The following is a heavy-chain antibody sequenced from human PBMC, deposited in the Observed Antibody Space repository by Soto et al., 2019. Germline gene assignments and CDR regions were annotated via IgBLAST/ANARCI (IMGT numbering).Heavy chain of an antibody. J-gene: IGHJ4*02. CDR1: GFTFSIYG. D-gene: IGHD3-10*01. V-gene: IGHV3-23*01. Sequence: EVQLLESGGGLVQPGGSLRLSCAASGFTFSIYGLSWVRQAPGKGLECVSAISGSGENTYYADSVKRRFTISRDNPKNTLYLPMNSLRAEDTAVYYCARPLGSESYLPFDYWGQGTLVTVSS. CDR3: ARPLGSESYLPFDY. CDR2: ISGSGENT.